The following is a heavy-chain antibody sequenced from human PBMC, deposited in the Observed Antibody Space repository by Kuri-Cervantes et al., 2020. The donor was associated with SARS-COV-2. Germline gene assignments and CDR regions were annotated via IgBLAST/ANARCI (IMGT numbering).Heavy chain of an antibody. Sequence: GGSLRLSCAASGFTFSSHGMNWVRQAPGKGLEWVLGISGSGGSTCYADSVKGRFTISRDNSKNTLYLQMNSLRTEDTAVYYCARVIAARPSPNDAFDIWGQGTMVTVSS. CDR2: ISGSGGST. V-gene: IGHV3-23*01. J-gene: IGHJ3*02. CDR3: ARVIAARPSPNDAFDI. D-gene: IGHD6-6*01. CDR1: GFTFSSHG.